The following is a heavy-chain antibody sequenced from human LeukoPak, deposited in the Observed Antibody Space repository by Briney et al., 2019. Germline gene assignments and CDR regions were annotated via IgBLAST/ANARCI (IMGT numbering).Heavy chain of an antibody. V-gene: IGHV4-39*01. CDR2: IYYGGST. D-gene: IGHD4-17*01. Sequence: PSETLSLTCTVSGGSISSRTYYWGWIRQPPGKGLEWIGSIYYGGSTYYNPSLKSRVTISVDTSKNQFSLKLRSVTAADTAVFYCARHPHGDYLSWFDPWGQGTLVTVSS. J-gene: IGHJ5*02. CDR1: GGSISSRTYY. CDR3: ARHPHGDYLSWFDP.